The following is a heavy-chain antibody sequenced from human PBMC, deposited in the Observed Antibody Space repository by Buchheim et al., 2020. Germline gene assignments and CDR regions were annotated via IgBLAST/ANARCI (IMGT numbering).Heavy chain of an antibody. D-gene: IGHD3-10*01. V-gene: IGHV3-48*01. J-gene: IGHJ4*02. CDR3: ARLDGSGSYYNGPDY. CDR2: ISSSSSTI. Sequence: EVQLVESGGGLVQPGGSLRLSCAASGFTFSSYSMNWVRQAPGKGLEWVSYISSSSSTIYYEDSVKGRFTISRDNAKNSLYLQMNSLRAEDTAVYYCARLDGSGSYYNGPDYWGQGTL. CDR1: GFTFSSYS.